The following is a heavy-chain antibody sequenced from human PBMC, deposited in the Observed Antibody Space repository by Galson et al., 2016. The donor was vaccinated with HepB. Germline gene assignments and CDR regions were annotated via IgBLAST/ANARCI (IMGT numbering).Heavy chain of an antibody. CDR3: AGDPDDFSGGSCRVFDY. D-gene: IGHD2-15*01. Sequence: SLRLSCAASGFTFSSYSMNWFRQAPGEGLEWVSSISSSSSYIYYADSVKGRFPISRDNAKNSLYLQMNSLRAEDTAVYYCAGDPDDFSGGSCRVFDYWGQGTLVTVSS. V-gene: IGHV3-21*01. J-gene: IGHJ4*02. CDR1: GFTFSSYS. CDR2: ISSSSSYI.